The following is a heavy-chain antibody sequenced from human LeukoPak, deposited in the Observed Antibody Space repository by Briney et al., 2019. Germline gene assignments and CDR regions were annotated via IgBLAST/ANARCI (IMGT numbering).Heavy chain of an antibody. D-gene: IGHD3-3*01. CDR1: GGSISSYY. J-gene: IGHJ4*02. V-gene: IGHV4-4*07. CDR2: IHTSGST. CDR3: ARGYDFQNFDY. Sequence: SETLSLTCTVSGGSISSYYWSWIRQPAGKGLEWIGRIHTSGSTNYNLSLKSRVTMSVDTSKNQFSLKLSSVTAADTAVYYCARGYDFQNFDYWGQGTLVTVSS.